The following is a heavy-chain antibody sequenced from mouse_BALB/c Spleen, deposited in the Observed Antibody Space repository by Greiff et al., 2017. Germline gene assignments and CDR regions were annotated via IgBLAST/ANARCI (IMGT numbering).Heavy chain of an antibody. CDR3: TRWYYYAMDY. Sequence: QAQLQQPGAELVKPGASVKLSCKASGYTFTSYYMYWVKQRPGQGLEWIGGINPSNGGTNFNEKFKSKATLTVDKSSSTAYMQLSSLTSEDSAVYYCTRWYYYAMDYWGQGTSVTVSS. V-gene: IGHV1S81*02. J-gene: IGHJ4*01. CDR1: GYTFTSYY. CDR2: INPSNGGT.